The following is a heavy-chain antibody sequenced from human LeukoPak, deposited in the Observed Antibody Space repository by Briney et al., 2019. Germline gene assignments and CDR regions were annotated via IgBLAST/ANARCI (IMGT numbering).Heavy chain of an antibody. V-gene: IGHV3-21*01. CDR1: GFTFSSYS. D-gene: IGHD3-10*01. CDR2: ISSSSSYI. CDR3: ARTITMVRGVNIMGNWFDP. Sequence: GGSLRLSCVASGFTFSSYSMNWVRQAPGKGLEWVSSISSSSSYIYYADSVKGRFTISRDNAKNSLYLQMNSLRAEDTAVYYCARTITMVRGVNIMGNWFDPWGQGTLVTVSS. J-gene: IGHJ5*02.